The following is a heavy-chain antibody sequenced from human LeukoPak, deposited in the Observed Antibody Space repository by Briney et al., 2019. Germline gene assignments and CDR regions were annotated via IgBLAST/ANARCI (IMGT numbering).Heavy chain of an antibody. D-gene: IGHD2-15*01. J-gene: IGHJ4*02. CDR2: IYYTGST. CDR3: ARGYCSSGSCPSFDY. Sequence: SETLSLTCTVSGGSISSYYWSWIRQPPGKGLEWIGYIYYTGSTTYNPSLKSRVTISVDTSKNQFSLKLSSVTAADTAVYYCARGYCSSGSCPSFDYWGQGTLATVSS. CDR1: GGSISSYY. V-gene: IGHV4-59*01.